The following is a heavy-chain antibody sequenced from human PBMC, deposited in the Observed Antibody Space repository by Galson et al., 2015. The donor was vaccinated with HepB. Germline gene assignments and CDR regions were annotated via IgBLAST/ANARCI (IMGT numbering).Heavy chain of an antibody. V-gene: IGHV1-45*02. D-gene: IGHD5-12*01. Sequence: SVKVSCKASGYTFTYRYLHWVRQAPGQALEWMGWITPFNGNTNYAQKFQDRVTITRDRSMSTAYMELSSLRSEDTAMYYCALTVPGADNSGYGYFDYWGQGTLVTVSS. CDR3: ALTVPGADNSGYGYFDY. CDR2: ITPFNGNT. J-gene: IGHJ4*02. CDR1: GYTFTYRY.